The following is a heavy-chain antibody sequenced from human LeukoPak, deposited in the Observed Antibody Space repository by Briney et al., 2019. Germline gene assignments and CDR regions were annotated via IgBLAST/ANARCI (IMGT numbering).Heavy chain of an antibody. V-gene: IGHV4-59*01. CDR2: IHYSGKA. CDR3: ARFGVDYDMGV. D-gene: IGHD3-16*01. CDR1: GGSISGYY. Sequence: KPSETLSLTCTVSGGSISGYYWTWTRQPPGKGLEWIGQIHYSGKADYNPSLRSRITISVDTSKNQMFLKLSSLTAADTAVYYCARFGVDYDMGVWGKGTTVTVSS. J-gene: IGHJ6*03.